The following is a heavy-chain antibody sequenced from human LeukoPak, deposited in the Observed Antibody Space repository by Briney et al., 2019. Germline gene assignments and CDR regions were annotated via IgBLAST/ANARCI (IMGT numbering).Heavy chain of an antibody. V-gene: IGHV1-8*01. D-gene: IGHD2-15*01. CDR1: GYTFTSHD. Sequence: ASVKVSCKASGYTFTSHDINWVRQATGQGLEWMGWMNPNSGNTGYAQRFQGRVAMTRNSSISTAYMELSSLRSEDTAVYYCARRLGYCSDGSCYSLNYWGQGTLVTVSS. J-gene: IGHJ4*02. CDR2: MNPNSGNT. CDR3: ARRLGYCSDGSCYSLNY.